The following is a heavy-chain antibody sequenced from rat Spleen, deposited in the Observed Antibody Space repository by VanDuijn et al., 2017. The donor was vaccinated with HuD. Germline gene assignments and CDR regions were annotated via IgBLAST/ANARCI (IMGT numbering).Heavy chain of an antibody. D-gene: IGHD1-11*01. CDR2: IMAGGTT. V-gene: IGHV2-30*01. CDR3: ARAFTTEGIDY. CDR1: GFSVTSYN. J-gene: IGHJ2*01. Sequence: QVQLKESGPGLVQPSQTLSLTCTVSGFSVTSYNVHWVRQPIGKGLEWMGIIMAGGTTDYNSGLKSRLSISRDASKRQVFLKMNSLQIEDIATYHCARAFTTEGIDYWGQGVMVTVSS.